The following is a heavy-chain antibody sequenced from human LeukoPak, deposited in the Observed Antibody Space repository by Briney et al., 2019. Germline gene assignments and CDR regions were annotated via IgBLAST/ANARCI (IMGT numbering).Heavy chain of an antibody. CDR3: PKHQLIDGDPLMDV. CDR1: GFTFSNYI. J-gene: IGHJ6*02. V-gene: IGHV3-23*01. D-gene: IGHD4-17*01. CDR2: IRGNGDRT. Sequence: PGGPLRLSCAASGFTFSNYIISCLRQAAGKGLEWFSSIRGNGDRTDYADSVKGRFTISRDNSKNTRNLQRNSLRAKNTAVYYCPKHQLIDGDPLMDVAGQGST.